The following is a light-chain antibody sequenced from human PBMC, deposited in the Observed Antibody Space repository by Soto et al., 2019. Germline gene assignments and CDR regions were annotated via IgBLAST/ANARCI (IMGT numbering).Light chain of an antibody. CDR3: SSYTTSSSYV. Sequence: ALAQPASVSGSPGQSITISCTGTSSDVGGYIYVSWYQQHPGKAPKLMIYDVTSRPSGVSYRFSGSKSGNTASLTISGLQAEDEADYYCSSYTTSSSYVFGTGTKVTVL. J-gene: IGLJ1*01. V-gene: IGLV2-14*01. CDR1: SSDVGGYIY. CDR2: DVT.